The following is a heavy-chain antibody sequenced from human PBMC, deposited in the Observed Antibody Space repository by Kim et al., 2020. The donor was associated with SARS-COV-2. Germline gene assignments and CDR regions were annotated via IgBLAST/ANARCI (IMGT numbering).Heavy chain of an antibody. J-gene: IGHJ4*02. CDR3: AVITGYYYGY. Sequence: TTYNGDSMKGRVTISRDNSKDTLYLQMHSLRAEDTAVYYCAVITGYYYGYWGQGTLVTVSP. V-gene: IGHV3-23*01. D-gene: IGHD3-9*01. CDR2: TT.